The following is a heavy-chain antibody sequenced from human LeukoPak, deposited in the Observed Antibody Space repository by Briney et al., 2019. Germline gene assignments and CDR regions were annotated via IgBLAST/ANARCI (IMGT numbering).Heavy chain of an antibody. D-gene: IGHD2-8*02. Sequence: SETLSLTCTVSGYSISSGYYWGWIRQPPGKLLEWIGSIHHSVGTYYNPSLKSRVTISVNTSKNQFSLKLSPVTAADTAVYYCARGYWEYYFHYWGQGTLVSVSS. CDR1: GYSISSGYY. CDR2: IHHSVGT. J-gene: IGHJ4*02. CDR3: ARGYWEYYFHY. V-gene: IGHV4-38-2*02.